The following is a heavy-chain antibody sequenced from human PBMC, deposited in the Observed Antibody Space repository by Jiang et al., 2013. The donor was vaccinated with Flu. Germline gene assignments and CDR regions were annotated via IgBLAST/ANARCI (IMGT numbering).Heavy chain of an antibody. CDR2: ISGNGAST. V-gene: IGHV3-23*04. CDR3: AKGYGSGWYYFDC. J-gene: IGHJ4*02. D-gene: IGHD6-19*01. CDR1: GFTFSTYA. Sequence: QLVESGGGLVQPGGSLRLSCAASGFTFSTYAMTWVRQAPGKGLEWVSAISGNGASTNYADSVKGRLTISRDNSDNTLYLQMNSLRAEDTAVYYCAKGYGSGWYYFDCWGQGTLVTVSS.